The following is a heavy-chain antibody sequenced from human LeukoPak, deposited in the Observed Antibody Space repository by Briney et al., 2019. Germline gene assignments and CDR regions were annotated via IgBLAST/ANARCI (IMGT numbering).Heavy chain of an antibody. CDR3: ARGNWNALDY. Sequence: GGSLRLSCATSGFSFSSYWMSWVRQAPGKGLEWMAKIKQDGSETYYVDSVKGRFTISKDNAKNSVYLQMNSLRAEDTAVYYCARGNWNALDYWGQGTLVTVSS. D-gene: IGHD1-20*01. CDR2: IKQDGSET. J-gene: IGHJ4*02. CDR1: GFSFSSYW. V-gene: IGHV3-7*05.